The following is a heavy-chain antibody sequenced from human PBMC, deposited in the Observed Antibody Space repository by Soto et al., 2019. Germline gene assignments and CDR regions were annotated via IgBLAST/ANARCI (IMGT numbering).Heavy chain of an antibody. Sequence: QVQLVQSGAEVKKPGSSVKVSCKAPGGTFSSYAISWVRQAPGQGLEWMGGIIPIFGTANYAQKFQGRVTSTAAESPSTAYMELSSLRSEDTAVYYCARVSMVGGAQDYYYYYGRDVWGQGTTVTVSS. J-gene: IGHJ6*02. CDR3: ARVSMVGGAQDYYYYYGRDV. V-gene: IGHV1-69*12. D-gene: IGHD3-10*01. CDR2: IIPIFGTA. CDR1: GGTFSSYA.